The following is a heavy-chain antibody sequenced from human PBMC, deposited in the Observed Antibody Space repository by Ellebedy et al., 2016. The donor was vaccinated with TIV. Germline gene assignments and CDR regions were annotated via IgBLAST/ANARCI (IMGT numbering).Heavy chain of an antibody. D-gene: IGHD2-21*01. Sequence: GGSLRLSCAASGFTFSSYDMHRVRQGTGQGLEWVSAIGTAGDTYYPGSVKGRFTISRENAKNSLYLQITSLRAEDTAVYYCARVRFGDTAVDYWGQGTLVTVSS. V-gene: IGHV3-13*01. CDR1: GFTFSSYD. CDR2: IGTAGDT. CDR3: ARVRFGDTAVDY. J-gene: IGHJ4*03.